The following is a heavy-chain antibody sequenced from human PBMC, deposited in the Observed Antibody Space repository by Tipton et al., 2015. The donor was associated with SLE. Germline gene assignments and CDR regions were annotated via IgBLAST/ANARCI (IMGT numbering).Heavy chain of an antibody. CDR2: IYYSGST. CDR3: ARDLSGVDAFDI. Sequence: TLSLTCTVSGGSISSSSYYWSWIRQPPGKGLEWIGYIYYSGSTNYNPSLKSRVTISVDTSKNQFSLKLSSVTAADTAVYYCARDLSGVDAFDIWGQGTMVTVSS. CDR1: GGSISSSSYY. V-gene: IGHV4-61*01. D-gene: IGHD6-19*01. J-gene: IGHJ3*02.